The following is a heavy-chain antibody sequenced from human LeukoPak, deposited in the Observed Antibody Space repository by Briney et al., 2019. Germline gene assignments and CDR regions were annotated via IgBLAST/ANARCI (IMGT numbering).Heavy chain of an antibody. Sequence: PSETLSLTCAVYGGSFSGYYWSWIRQPPGKGLEWIGEINHSGSTHYNASLRSRITISTDTSKNQFSLKLRSVTAADTAVYYCARVRTTLSGFAFDYWGQGTLVTVSS. D-gene: IGHD4-11*01. CDR1: GGSFSGYY. CDR3: ARVRTTLSGFAFDY. V-gene: IGHV4-34*09. CDR2: INHSGST. J-gene: IGHJ4*02.